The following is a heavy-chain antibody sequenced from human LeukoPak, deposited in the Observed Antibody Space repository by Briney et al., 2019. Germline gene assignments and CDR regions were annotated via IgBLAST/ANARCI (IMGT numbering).Heavy chain of an antibody. Sequence: SETLSLTCTVSGGSIRQYYWSWIRQPPGKGREWIGFIYYSGSTKSNPSLKSRVTISIDTSQNQFSLRLTSLTAADTAVYFCAREGDGYSYPYWGRGTLVTVSS. CDR1: GGSIRQYY. CDR2: IYYSGST. D-gene: IGHD5-24*01. CDR3: AREGDGYSYPY. J-gene: IGHJ4*02. V-gene: IGHV4-59*01.